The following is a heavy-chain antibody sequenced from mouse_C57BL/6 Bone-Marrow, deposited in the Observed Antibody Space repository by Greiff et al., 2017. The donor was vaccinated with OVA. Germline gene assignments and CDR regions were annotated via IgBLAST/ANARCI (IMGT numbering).Heavy chain of an antibody. CDR2: IYPGDGDT. J-gene: IGHJ2*01. V-gene: IGHV1-82*01. CDR1: GYAFSSSW. CDR3: ARGGDLDY. D-gene: IGHD3-3*01. Sequence: VKLQESGPELVKPGASVKISCKASGYAFSSSWMNWVKQRPGQGLEWIGRIYPGDGDTNYNGKFKGKATLTADKSSSTAYMQLSSLTSEDSAVYFCARGGDLDYWGQGTTLTVSS.